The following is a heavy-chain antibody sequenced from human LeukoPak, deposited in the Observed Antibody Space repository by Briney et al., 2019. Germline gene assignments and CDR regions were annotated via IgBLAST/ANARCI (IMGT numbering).Heavy chain of an antibody. V-gene: IGHV3-11*04. J-gene: IGHJ3*02. CDR1: GFTFSDYY. D-gene: IGHD6-19*01. Sequence: GGSLRLSCAASGFTFSDYYMSWIRQAPGKGLEWLSYIISTGGTIYYADSVKGRFTISRDNAKNSLYLKMNSLRAGDTAVYYCAGYSSGWFGDFHIGGQGTMVSVSS. CDR2: IISTGGTI. CDR3: AGYSSGWFGDFHI.